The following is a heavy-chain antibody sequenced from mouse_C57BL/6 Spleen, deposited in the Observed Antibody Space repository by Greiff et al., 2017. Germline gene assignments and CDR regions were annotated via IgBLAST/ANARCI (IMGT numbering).Heavy chain of an antibody. CDR2: IHPNSGST. V-gene: IGHV1-64*01. CDR1: GYTFTSYW. Sequence: VQLQQPGAELVKPGASVKLSCKASGYTFTSYWMHWVKQRPGQGLEWIGMIHPNSGSTTYNEQFKSKATLTVDKSSSTAYLQLSSLPSEDSAVYYGAGLRRGYYFDYWGQGTTLTVSS. D-gene: IGHD2-4*01. CDR3: AGLRRGYYFDY. J-gene: IGHJ2*01.